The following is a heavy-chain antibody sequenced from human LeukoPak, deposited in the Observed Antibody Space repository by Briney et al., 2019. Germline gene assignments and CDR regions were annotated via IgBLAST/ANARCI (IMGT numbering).Heavy chain of an antibody. CDR2: INHSGST. Sequence: SETLSLTCAVYGGSFSGYYWSWIRQPPGKGLEWIGEINHSGSTNYNPSLKSRVTISVDTSKNQFSLKLSSVTAADTAVYYCARSLGYCSGGSCDFDYWGLGTLVTVSS. D-gene: IGHD2-15*01. CDR3: ARSLGYCSGGSCDFDY. J-gene: IGHJ4*02. V-gene: IGHV4-34*01. CDR1: GGSFSGYY.